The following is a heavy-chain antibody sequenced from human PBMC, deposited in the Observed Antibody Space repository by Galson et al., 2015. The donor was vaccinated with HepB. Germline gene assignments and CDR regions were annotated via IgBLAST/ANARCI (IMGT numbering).Heavy chain of an antibody. CDR2: ISAYNGNT. V-gene: IGHV1-18*04. CDR3: ARDGLRGVGSSGWYPTRYGMDV. CDR1: GYTFTSYG. J-gene: IGHJ6*02. Sequence: SVKVSCKASGYTFTSYGISWVRQAPGQGLEWMGWISAYNGNTNYAQKLQGRVTMTTDTSTSTAYMELRSLRSDDTAVYYCARDGLRGVGSSGWYPTRYGMDVWGQGTTVTVSS. D-gene: IGHD6-19*01.